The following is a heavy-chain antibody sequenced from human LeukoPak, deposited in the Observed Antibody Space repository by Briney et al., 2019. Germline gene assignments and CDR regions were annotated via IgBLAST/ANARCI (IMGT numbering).Heavy chain of an antibody. CDR1: GFTFNTHG. J-gene: IGHJ4*02. Sequence: GGSLRLSCAASGFTFNTHGMHWVRQAPGKGLEWVAAIWFDGSVKHYSDAVKGRFTIPRDNSLDTLYLQMNSLRVEDTAMYYCAKDTAIQFLEPAFWGQGTLVTVSS. CDR3: AKDTAIQFLEPAF. CDR2: IWFDGSVK. V-gene: IGHV3-33*06. D-gene: IGHD3-3*01.